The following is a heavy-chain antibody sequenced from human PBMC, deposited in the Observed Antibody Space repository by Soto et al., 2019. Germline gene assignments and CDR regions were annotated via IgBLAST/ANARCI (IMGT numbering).Heavy chain of an antibody. V-gene: IGHV3-21*01. Sequence: GGSLRLSCAASGFTFSSYSMNWVRQAPGKGLEWVSSISSSSSYIYYADSVKGRFTISRDNAKNSLYLQMNSLRAEDTAVYYCASGRDYYDSSGYWGDYWGQGTLVTVSS. CDR1: GFTFSSYS. D-gene: IGHD3-22*01. CDR2: ISSSSSYI. J-gene: IGHJ4*02. CDR3: ASGRDYYDSSGYWGDY.